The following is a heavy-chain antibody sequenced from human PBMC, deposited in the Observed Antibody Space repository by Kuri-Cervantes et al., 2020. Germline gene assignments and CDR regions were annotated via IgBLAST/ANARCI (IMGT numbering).Heavy chain of an antibody. V-gene: IGHV3-30*03. CDR2: ISYDGSNK. Sequence: GESLKISCAASGFTFSSYGMHWVRQAPGKGLEWVAVISYDGSNKYYADSVKGRFTISRENAKNSLYLQMNSLRAGDTAVYYCAHRGRSVSDAFDIWGQGTMVTVSS. D-gene: IGHD1-14*01. CDR3: AHRGRSVSDAFDI. J-gene: IGHJ3*02. CDR1: GFTFSSYG.